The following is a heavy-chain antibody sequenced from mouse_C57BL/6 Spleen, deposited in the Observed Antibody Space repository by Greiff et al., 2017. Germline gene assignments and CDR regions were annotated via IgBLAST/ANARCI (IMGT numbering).Heavy chain of an antibody. CDR1: GYTFTSYW. CDR2: IYPGSGST. CDR3: ARRGVTTVVATDY. J-gene: IGHJ2*01. Sequence: QVQLQQPGAELVKPGASVKMSCKASGYTFTSYWITWVKQRPGQGLEWIGDIYPGSGSTNYNEKIKSKATLTVDTSSSTAYMQLSSLTSEDSAVDYCARRGVTTVVATDYWGQGTTLTVSS. D-gene: IGHD1-1*01. V-gene: IGHV1-55*01.